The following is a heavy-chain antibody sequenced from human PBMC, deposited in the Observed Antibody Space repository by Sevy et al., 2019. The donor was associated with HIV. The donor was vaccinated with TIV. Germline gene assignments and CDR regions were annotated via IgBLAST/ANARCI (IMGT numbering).Heavy chain of an antibody. CDR2: IKQDGSDK. V-gene: IGHV3-7*01. CDR1: GFTFNNYC. D-gene: IGHD7-27*01. Sequence: GGSLRLSCAASGFTFNNYCMTWVRQAPGKGLEWVANIKQDGSDKYYMESVKGRFNISRDNTKNSLYLQLNSLRAEVTAVYYCARSWDYWGQMGYWGQGTLVTVSS. J-gene: IGHJ4*02. CDR3: ARSWDYWGQMGY.